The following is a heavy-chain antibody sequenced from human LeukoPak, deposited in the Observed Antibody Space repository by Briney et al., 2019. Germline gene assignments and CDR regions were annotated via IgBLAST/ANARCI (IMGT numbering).Heavy chain of an antibody. CDR3: ARVSYGLAPGGAFDI. CDR1: GGSFSGYY. J-gene: IGHJ3*02. D-gene: IGHD5-18*01. CDR2: INHSGST. Sequence: PSETLSLTCAVYGGSFSGYYWSWIRQPPGKGLEWIGEINHSGSTNYNPSLKSRVTISVDTSKNQFSLKLSSVTAADTAVYYCARVSYGLAPGGAFDIWGQGIMATVSS. V-gene: IGHV4-34*01.